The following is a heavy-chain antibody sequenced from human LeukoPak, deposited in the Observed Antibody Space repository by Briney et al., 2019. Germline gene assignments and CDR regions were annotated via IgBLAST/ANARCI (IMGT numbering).Heavy chain of an antibody. CDR2: IYYSGST. CDR1: GGSISSSSYY. Sequence: PSETLSLTCTVSGGSISSSSYYWGWIRQPPGKGLEWIGSIYYSGSTYYNPSLKSRVTISVDTSKNHFSLKLSSVTAADTAVYYCARTVVDAFDIWGQGTMVTVSS. D-gene: IGHD4-23*01. V-gene: IGHV4-39*01. CDR3: ARTVVDAFDI. J-gene: IGHJ3*02.